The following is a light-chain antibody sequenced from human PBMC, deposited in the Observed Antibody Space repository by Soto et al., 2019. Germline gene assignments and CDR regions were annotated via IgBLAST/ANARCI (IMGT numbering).Light chain of an antibody. CDR1: ISDVGGYNY. J-gene: IGLJ2*01. Sequence: QSVLTQPASVSGSPGQSITISCTGTISDVGGYNYVSWYQQFSGKAPTLIIYEVTNRPSGISNRFSGSKSGETASLTISGLRAEDEADYYCSVYRSGSTVVFGGGTKLTVL. V-gene: IGLV2-14*01. CDR2: EVT. CDR3: SVYRSGSTVV.